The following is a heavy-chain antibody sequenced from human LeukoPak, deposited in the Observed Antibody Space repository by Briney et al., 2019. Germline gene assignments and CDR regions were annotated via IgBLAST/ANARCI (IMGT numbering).Heavy chain of an antibody. CDR2: IYTSGST. D-gene: IGHD3-9*01. CDR3: AREKRYYDILTGHYYMDV. J-gene: IGHJ6*03. CDR1: GGSISSYY. Sequence: SETLSLTCTVSGGSISSYYWSWIRQPAGKGLEWIGRIYTSGSTNYNPSLKSRVTMSVDTSKNQFSLKLSSVTAADTAVYYCAREKRYYDILTGHYYMDVWGKGTTVTISS. V-gene: IGHV4-4*07.